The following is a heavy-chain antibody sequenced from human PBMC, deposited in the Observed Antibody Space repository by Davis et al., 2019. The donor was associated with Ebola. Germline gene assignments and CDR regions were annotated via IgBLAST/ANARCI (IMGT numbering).Heavy chain of an antibody. Sequence: GGSLKLSCAASGFTFSSYWMSWVRQAPGKGLEWVANIKQDGSEKYYVDSVKGRFTISRDNAKNSLYLQMNSLRSEDTAVYYCARAGQQQLGGYYYYYMDVWGKGTTVTVSS. D-gene: IGHD6-13*01. CDR2: IKQDGSEK. CDR3: ARAGQQQLGGYYYYYMDV. V-gene: IGHV3-7*03. CDR1: GFTFSSYW. J-gene: IGHJ6*03.